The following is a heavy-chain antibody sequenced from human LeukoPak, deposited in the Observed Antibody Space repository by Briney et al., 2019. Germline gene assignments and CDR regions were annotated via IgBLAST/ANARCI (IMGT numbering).Heavy chain of an antibody. D-gene: IGHD1-7*01. CDR3: ARSPVARTTAGY. J-gene: IGHJ4*02. V-gene: IGHV3-7*04. Sequence: GGSLRLSCAVSGFTFSSYWMSWVRQAPGKGLEWVANIQEDGSAKYYVDSVKGRFTISRDNAKNSLYLQMNSLRVGDTAVYYCARSPVARTTAGYWGQGTLVTVSS. CDR2: IQEDGSAK. CDR1: GFTFSSYW.